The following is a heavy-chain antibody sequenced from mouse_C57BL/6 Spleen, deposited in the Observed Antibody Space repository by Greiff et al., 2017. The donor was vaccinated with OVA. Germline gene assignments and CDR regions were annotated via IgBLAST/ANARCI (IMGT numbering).Heavy chain of an antibody. J-gene: IGHJ3*01. CDR1: GYTFTDYE. Sequence: VQLQESGAELVRPGASVTLSCKASGYTFTDYEMHWVKQTPVHGLEWIGAIDPETGGTAYNQKFKGKAILTADKSSSTAYMELRSLTSEDSAVYYCTSYSNYLAWFAYWGQGTLVTVSA. CDR3: TSYSNYLAWFAY. D-gene: IGHD2-5*01. CDR2: IDPETGGT. V-gene: IGHV1-15*01.